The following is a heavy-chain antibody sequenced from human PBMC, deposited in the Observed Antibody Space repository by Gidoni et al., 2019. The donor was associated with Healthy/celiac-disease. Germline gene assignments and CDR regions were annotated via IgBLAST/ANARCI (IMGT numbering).Heavy chain of an antibody. CDR1: VGTFSSYV. J-gene: IGHJ4*02. V-gene: IGHV1-69*01. Sequence: QVQLVQSGAEVKKPGSSVKVFCKASVGTFSSYVISWVRQAPGQGLEWMGGIIPIFDTGNYAQKFQGRVTITADESTSTAYMELSSLRSEDTAGYDWARSGVGDYYDSSGYDRYFDYWGQGTLVTVSS. CDR2: IIPIFDTG. D-gene: IGHD3-22*01. CDR3: ARSGVGDYYDSSGYDRYFDY.